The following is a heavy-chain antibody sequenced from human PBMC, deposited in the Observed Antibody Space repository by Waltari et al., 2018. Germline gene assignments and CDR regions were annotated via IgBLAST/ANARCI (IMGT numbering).Heavy chain of an antibody. Sequence: QVQLQESGPGLVKPSQTLSLTCTVSGGSISSGDYYWSWIRQPPGKGLEWIGYIYYSGSTYYNPSLKSRVTRSVDTSKNQCALKLSSVTAADTAVYYCARDSGIAAHGAAFDIWGQGTMVTVSS. CDR2: IYYSGST. D-gene: IGHD6-13*01. CDR1: GGSISSGDYY. CDR3: ARDSGIAAHGAAFDI. J-gene: IGHJ3*02. V-gene: IGHV4-30-4*08.